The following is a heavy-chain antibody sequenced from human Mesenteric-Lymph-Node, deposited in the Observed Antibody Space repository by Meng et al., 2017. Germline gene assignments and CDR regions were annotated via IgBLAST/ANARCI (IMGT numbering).Heavy chain of an antibody. V-gene: IGHV3-48*03. CDR1: GFTFSSYE. CDR3: ARGEYSSSFSIWDYYGMDV. Sequence: GESLKISCAASGFTFSSYEMNWVRQAPGKGLEWVSYISSSGSTIYYADSVKGRFTISRDNAKNSLYLQMNSLRAEDTAVYYCARGEYSSSFSIWDYYGMDVWGQGATVTVSS. J-gene: IGHJ6*02. D-gene: IGHD6-6*01. CDR2: ISSSGSTI.